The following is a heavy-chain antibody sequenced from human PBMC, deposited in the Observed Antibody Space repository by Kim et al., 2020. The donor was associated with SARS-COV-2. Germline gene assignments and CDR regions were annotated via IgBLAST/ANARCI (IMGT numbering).Heavy chain of an antibody. CDR3: ARVGTLGADYWGAQLYYFDD. Sequence: GGSLRRSCAASGFTFSRSWMHWVRQAPGKGLVWVSRINSDGSSTSYADSVKGRFTISRDNAKNTLYLQMNSLRAEDTAVYYCARVGTLGADYWGAQLYYFDDWGQGTLVTVSS. V-gene: IGHV3-74*01. CDR2: INSDGSST. J-gene: IGHJ4*02. D-gene: IGHD7-27*01. CDR1: GFTFSRSW.